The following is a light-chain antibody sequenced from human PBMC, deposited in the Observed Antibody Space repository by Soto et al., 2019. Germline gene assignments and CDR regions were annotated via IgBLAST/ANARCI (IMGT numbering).Light chain of an antibody. V-gene: IGKV3-15*01. CDR3: QQYNNWPRAT. Sequence: EIVMTQSPATLSVSPGERATLSCRASQSINDNLAWYQQKPGQAPRLLMFRTSTRATGFPARFSAGGSGTDFNLTISGLQFEDFAIYHGQQYNNWPRATSGGGTKGEIK. J-gene: IGKJ4*01. CDR2: RTS. CDR1: QSINDN.